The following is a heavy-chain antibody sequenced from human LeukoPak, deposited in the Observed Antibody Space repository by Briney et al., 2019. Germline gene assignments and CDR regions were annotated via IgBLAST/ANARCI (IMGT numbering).Heavy chain of an antibody. CDR3: ALRTTVVTPYYYGMDV. Sequence: GGSLRLSCAASGFTFSSYGMHWVRQAPGKGLEWVAVIWYDGSNKYYADSVKGRFTISRDNSKNTLYLQMNSLRAEDTAVYYCALRTTVVTPYYYGMDVWGQGTTVTVSS. D-gene: IGHD4-23*01. V-gene: IGHV3-33*01. CDR2: IWYDGSNK. J-gene: IGHJ6*02. CDR1: GFTFSSYG.